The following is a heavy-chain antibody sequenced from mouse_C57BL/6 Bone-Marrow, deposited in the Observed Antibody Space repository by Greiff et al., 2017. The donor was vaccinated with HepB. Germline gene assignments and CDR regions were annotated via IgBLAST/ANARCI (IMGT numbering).Heavy chain of an antibody. CDR2: IDPSDSET. CDR3: ARFSPYYFDY. Sequence: QVQLKESGAELVKPGASVKLSCKASGYTFTSYWMHWVKQRPIQGLEWIGNIDPSDSETHYNQKFKDKATLTVDKSSSTAYMQLSSLTSEDSAVYYCARFSPYYFDYWGQGTTLTVSS. J-gene: IGHJ2*01. CDR1: GYTFTSYW. V-gene: IGHV1-52*01.